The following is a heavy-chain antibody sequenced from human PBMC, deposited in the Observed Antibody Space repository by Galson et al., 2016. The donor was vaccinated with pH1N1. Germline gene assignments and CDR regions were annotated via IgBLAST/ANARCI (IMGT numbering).Heavy chain of an antibody. Sequence: SVKVSCKASGGTFSTYVIIWVRQAPRQGLEWMGRIVPITGVTNYAQKFQDRVTITADESTSTAYMELSSLRSEDTGVYYCAPGGDDYGGNPHWFDPWGQGTLVTVSS. J-gene: IGHJ5*02. V-gene: IGHV1-69*04. CDR2: IVPITGVT. D-gene: IGHD4-23*01. CDR3: APGGDDYGGNPHWFDP. CDR1: GGTFSTYV.